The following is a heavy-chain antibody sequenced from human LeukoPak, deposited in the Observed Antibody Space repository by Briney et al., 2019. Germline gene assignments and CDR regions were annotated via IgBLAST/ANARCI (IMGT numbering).Heavy chain of an antibody. D-gene: IGHD2-21*01. Sequence: SETLSLTCTVSGGSISSYYWSWIRQPPGKGLEWIGYIYYSGSTNYNPSLKSRVTISVDTSKNQFSLKLSSVTAADTAVYYCARQGRISAFDLWGQGNLVTVSS. J-gene: IGHJ4*02. V-gene: IGHV4-59*08. CDR3: ARQGRISAFDL. CDR1: GGSISSYY. CDR2: IYYSGST.